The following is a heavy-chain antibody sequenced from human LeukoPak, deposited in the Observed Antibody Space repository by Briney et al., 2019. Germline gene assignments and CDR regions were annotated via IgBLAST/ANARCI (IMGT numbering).Heavy chain of an antibody. Sequence: GGSLRLSCAASGFTFSSYAMSWVRQAPGKGLEWVSAISGSGGSTYYADSVKGRFTISRDNAKSILYLDVNRLRVEDTAVYFCAKMSWVATLMGAMDVWGPGTTVIVSS. CDR2: ISGSGGST. CDR1: GFTFSSYA. J-gene: IGHJ6*02. V-gene: IGHV3-23*01. CDR3: AKMSWVATLMGAMDV. D-gene: IGHD2-8*01.